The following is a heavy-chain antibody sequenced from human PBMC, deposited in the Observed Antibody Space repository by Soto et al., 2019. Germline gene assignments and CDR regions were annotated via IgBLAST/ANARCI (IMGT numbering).Heavy chain of an antibody. V-gene: IGHV6-1*01. CDR1: GDSVYSGCAT. J-gene: IGHJ2*01. Sequence: PXPTLSLTWAFSGDSVYSGCATWGWVKKSTSRGLEWLGRTYYRSKWYNDYAISVKSRIVITPDTSKNQLSLQLDSVHPDDSAVYFCARDGSGFHSHFHLWCCAALVTVYS. CDR2: TYYRSKWYN. D-gene: IGHD6-25*01. CDR3: ARDGSGFHSHFHL.